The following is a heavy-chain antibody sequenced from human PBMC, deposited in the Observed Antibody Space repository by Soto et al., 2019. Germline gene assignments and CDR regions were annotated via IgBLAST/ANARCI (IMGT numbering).Heavy chain of an antibody. V-gene: IGHV1-69*13. Sequence: ASVKVSCKASGGTFSSYAISWVRQAPGQGLEWMGGIIPIFGTANYAQKFQGRVTITADESTSTAYMELSSLRSEDTAVYYCARGGYSGSYFVVWYYYGMDVWGQGTTVTVSS. J-gene: IGHJ6*02. CDR2: IIPIFGTA. D-gene: IGHD1-26*01. CDR1: GGTFSSYA. CDR3: ARGGYSGSYFVVWYYYGMDV.